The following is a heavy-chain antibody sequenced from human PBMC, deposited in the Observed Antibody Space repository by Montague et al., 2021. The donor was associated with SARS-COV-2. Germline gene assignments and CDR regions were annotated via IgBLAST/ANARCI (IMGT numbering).Heavy chain of an antibody. CDR3: ATLGALVGNYFDF. CDR1: SGSVYGHY. D-gene: IGHD1-26*01. J-gene: IGHJ4*02. Sequence: SETLSLTCTVSSGSVYGHYLAWIRQPPGKGLECIAYIFYTGATYYNPSLEGRVSISVDTSKNQVALKVKSVTAADSAFYYCATLGALVGNYFDFWGPGTFVIVSS. CDR2: IFYTGAT. V-gene: IGHV4-59*02.